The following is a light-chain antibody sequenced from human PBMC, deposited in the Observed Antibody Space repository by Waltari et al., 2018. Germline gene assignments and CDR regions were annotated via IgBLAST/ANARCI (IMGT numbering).Light chain of an antibody. Sequence: DVQMTQSPSTLTASVGDRVTIPCRASQSVSRRLAWYQQTPGKAPNLLIYKTSTLGGGVPSRFSGSGSGTEFTLTISSLQPDDFVTYYCQQYSTYPLTFGGGTKVEI. CDR3: QQYSTYPLT. J-gene: IGKJ4*01. CDR2: KTS. V-gene: IGKV1-5*03. CDR1: QSVSRR.